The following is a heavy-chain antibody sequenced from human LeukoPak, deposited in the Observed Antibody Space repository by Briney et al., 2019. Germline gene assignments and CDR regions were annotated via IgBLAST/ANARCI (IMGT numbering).Heavy chain of an antibody. V-gene: IGHV3-23*01. CDR2: ISDPHSGSQT. CDR1: GFTFSSYT. D-gene: IGHD3-10*01. CDR3: ATNYGSGNYATATFDY. Sequence: GGSLRLSCAASGFTFSSYTMNGVRQALGQGLEWVSTISDPHSGSQTHYADSVKGRFTISRDDSQNTVYLQMDSLRAEDTAVYYCATNYGSGNYATATFDYWGQGTLVTVSS. J-gene: IGHJ4*02.